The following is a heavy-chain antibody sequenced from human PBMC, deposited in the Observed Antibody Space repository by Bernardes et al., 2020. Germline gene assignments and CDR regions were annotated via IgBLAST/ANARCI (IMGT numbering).Heavy chain of an antibody. J-gene: IGHJ5*02. CDR2: ISSSGSTI. D-gene: IGHD4-4*01. CDR1: GFTFSDYY. V-gene: IGHV3-11*01. CDR3: AKGGTVTTSWFDP. Sequence: GGSLRLSCAASGFTFSDYYMSWIRQAPGKGLEWVSYISSSGSTIYYADSVKGRFTISRDNAKNSLYLQMNSLRAEDTALYYCAKGGTVTTSWFDPWGQGTLVTVSS.